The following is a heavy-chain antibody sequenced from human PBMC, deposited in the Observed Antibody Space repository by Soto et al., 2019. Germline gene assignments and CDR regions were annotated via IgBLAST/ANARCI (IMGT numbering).Heavy chain of an antibody. CDR2: IYPGDSET. D-gene: IGHD3-22*01. V-gene: IGHV5-51*01. J-gene: IGHJ4*02. CDR1: GYSFTSYW. CDR3: ARANYYDSSGYHPSFDY. Sequence: GESLKISCKGSGYSFTSYWIGWVRQMPGKGLEWMGIIYPGDSETRYSPSFQGQVTISADKSISTAYLQWSSLKASDTAMYYCARANYYDSSGYHPSFDYWGQGTLVTVSS.